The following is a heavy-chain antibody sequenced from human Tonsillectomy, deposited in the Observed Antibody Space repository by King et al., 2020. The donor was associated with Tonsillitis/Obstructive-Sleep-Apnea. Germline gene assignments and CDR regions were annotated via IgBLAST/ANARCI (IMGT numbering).Heavy chain of an antibody. CDR3: ARVGGYGDYGSDAFDI. V-gene: IGHV4-61*01. CDR2: IYYSGST. D-gene: IGHD4-17*01. J-gene: IGHJ3*02. Sequence: QLQESGPGLVKPSETLSLTCTVSGGSVSSGSYCWSWIRQPPGKGLECIGYIYYSGSTNYNPSLKSRVTISVDTSKNQFSLKLSSGTAADTAVYYCARVGGYGDYGSDAFDIWGQGTMVTVSS. CDR1: GGSVSSGSYC.